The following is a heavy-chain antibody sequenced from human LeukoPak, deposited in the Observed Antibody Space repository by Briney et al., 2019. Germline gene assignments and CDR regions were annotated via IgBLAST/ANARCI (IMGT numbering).Heavy chain of an antibody. CDR3: ARGRSSSDY. D-gene: IGHD6-6*01. CDR1: GFTFSSYA. CDR2: MSYDGSNK. Sequence: PGGSLRLSCAASGFTFSSYAMHWVRQAPGKGLEWVAVMSYDGSNKYYADSVKGRFTISRDNSKNTLYLQMNSLRAEDTAVYYCARGRSSSDYWGQGTLVTVSS. J-gene: IGHJ4*02. V-gene: IGHV3-30*04.